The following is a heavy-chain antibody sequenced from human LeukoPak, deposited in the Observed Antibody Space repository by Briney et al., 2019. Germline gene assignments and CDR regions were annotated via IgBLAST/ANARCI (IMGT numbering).Heavy chain of an antibody. J-gene: IGHJ4*02. CDR2: ISSSGSTI. CDR1: GFTFSSFE. Sequence: PGGSLRLSCAASGFTFSSFEMNWVRQAPGKGLEWVSYISSSGSTIYYADSVKGRFTISRDNAKNSLYLQMNSLRAEDTAVYYCARATGTDSEDYWGQGTLVTVSS. CDR3: ARATGTDSEDY. D-gene: IGHD2-8*02. V-gene: IGHV3-48*03.